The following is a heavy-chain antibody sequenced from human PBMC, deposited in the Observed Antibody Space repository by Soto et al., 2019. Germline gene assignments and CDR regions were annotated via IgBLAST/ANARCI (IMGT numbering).Heavy chain of an antibody. J-gene: IGHJ4*02. D-gene: IGHD1-26*01. CDR2: VYYSGTT. CDR1: GGSIRNGDYY. V-gene: IGHV4-30-4*01. CDR3: VTVNLVGAAYYFDY. Sequence: LSLTCTVSGGSIRNGDYYWGWIRQPPGKGLEWIGYVYYSGTTYSHPSLNSRVSISVDTSENQFSLRLTSVTAADTAVYYCVTVNLVGAAYYFDYWGPGTLVTVS.